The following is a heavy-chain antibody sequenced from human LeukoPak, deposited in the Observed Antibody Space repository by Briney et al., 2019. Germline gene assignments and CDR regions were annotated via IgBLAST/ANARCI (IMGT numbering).Heavy chain of an antibody. V-gene: IGHV1-2*02. D-gene: IGHD3-10*01. CDR1: GYTFTGYY. Sequence: GASVKVSCKASGYTFTGYYMHWVRQAPGQGLEWVGWINPNSGGTNYAQKFQGRVTMTRDTSISTAYMELSRLRSDDTAVYYCASIEFGEWDAFDIWGQGTMVTVSS. J-gene: IGHJ3*02. CDR2: INPNSGGT. CDR3: ASIEFGEWDAFDI.